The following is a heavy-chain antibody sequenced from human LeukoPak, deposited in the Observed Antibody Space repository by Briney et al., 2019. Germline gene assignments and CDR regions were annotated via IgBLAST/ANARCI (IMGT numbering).Heavy chain of an antibody. D-gene: IGHD3-22*01. Sequence: ASVKVSCKVSGYTLNELSMHWVRQAPGKGLEWMGGFDPEDGGTIYAQKFQGRVTMTEDTSTDTAYMELSSLGSEDTAVYYCATNPHYYDSSGYSSWGQGTLVTVSS. V-gene: IGHV1-24*01. J-gene: IGHJ4*02. CDR3: ATNPHYYDSSGYSS. CDR2: FDPEDGGT. CDR1: GYTLNELS.